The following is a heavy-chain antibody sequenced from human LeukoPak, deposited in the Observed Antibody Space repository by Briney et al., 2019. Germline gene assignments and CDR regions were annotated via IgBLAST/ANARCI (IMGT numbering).Heavy chain of an antibody. D-gene: IGHD3-10*01. Sequence: WGSLRLSCAASGFTFSSYWMNWVRQAPGKGLEWVANIKQDGSEKYYVDSVKGRFTISRDNAKSSLYLQMNSLRAEDTAVYFCVRDDRTMVRGVPDYWGQGTLVTVSS. CDR3: VRDDRTMVRGVPDY. CDR1: GFTFSSYW. CDR2: IKQDGSEK. J-gene: IGHJ4*02. V-gene: IGHV3-7*03.